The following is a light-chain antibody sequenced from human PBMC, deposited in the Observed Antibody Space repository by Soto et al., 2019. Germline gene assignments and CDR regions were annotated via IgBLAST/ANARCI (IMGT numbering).Light chain of an antibody. V-gene: IGKV1-39*01. CDR3: QQSYSIPIT. CDR1: QSISSY. CDR2: AAS. Sequence: DIQMTQSPSSLSASVGDRVTITCRASQSISSYLNWYQKKPGKAPKLLIYAASSLQSGVPSRFSGSGSGTDFTLTISSLQPEDFATYYCQQSYSIPITFGQGTRLEIK. J-gene: IGKJ5*01.